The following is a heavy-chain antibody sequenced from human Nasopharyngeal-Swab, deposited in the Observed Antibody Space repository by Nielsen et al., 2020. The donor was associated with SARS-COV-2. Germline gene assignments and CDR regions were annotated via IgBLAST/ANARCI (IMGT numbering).Heavy chain of an antibody. CDR3: AKLDSSGWLLFDY. Sequence: WIRQPPGKGLEWVSAISGSGGSTYYADSVKGRFTISRDNSKNTLYLQMNSLRAEDTAVYYCAKLDSSGWLLFDYWSQGTLVTVSS. V-gene: IGHV3-23*01. D-gene: IGHD6-19*01. CDR2: ISGSGGST. J-gene: IGHJ4*02.